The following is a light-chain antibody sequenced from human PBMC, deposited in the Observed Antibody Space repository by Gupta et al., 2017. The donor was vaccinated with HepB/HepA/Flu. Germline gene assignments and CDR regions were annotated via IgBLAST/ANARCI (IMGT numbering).Light chain of an antibody. CDR2: DAS. J-gene: IGKJ1*01. V-gene: IGKV3-11*01. Sequence: ESVLTQSTATLSLSPVESATLSCRASQSVSSYLAWYQQKPGQAPRLLIYDASNRATGIPARFSGSGSGTEFTLTISSLEPEDFAVYYCQQRSNWPKTFGQGTKVEIK. CDR1: QSVSSY. CDR3: QQRSNWPKT.